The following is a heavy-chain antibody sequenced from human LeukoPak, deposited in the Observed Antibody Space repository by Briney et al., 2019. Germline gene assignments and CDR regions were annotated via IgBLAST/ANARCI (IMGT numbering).Heavy chain of an antibody. D-gene: IGHD5-18*01. J-gene: IGHJ4*02. V-gene: IGHV3-48*03. CDR1: GFTFSSCE. Sequence: GGSLRLSCAASGFTFSSCEMTWVRQAPGKGLEWVSYISSSGGTIYYADSVKGRFTISRDNAKSSLFLQMSSLRAEDTAVYYCAASGHTYGDLGYWGQGTLVTVSS. CDR3: AASGHTYGDLGY. CDR2: ISSSGGTI.